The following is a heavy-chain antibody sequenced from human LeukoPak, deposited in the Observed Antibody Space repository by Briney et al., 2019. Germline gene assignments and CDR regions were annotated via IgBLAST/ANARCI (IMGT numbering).Heavy chain of an antibody. CDR1: GFTFSNYN. Sequence: GGSLRLSCAASGFTFSNYNMNWVRLAPGKGLEWVSSISSSSSHIFYADSVKGRFTISRDNAKNSLNLQMNSLRAEDTAVYYCARGGGYTYGLPLDYWGQGTLVTVPS. D-gene: IGHD5-18*01. J-gene: IGHJ4*02. V-gene: IGHV3-21*01. CDR2: ISSSSSHI. CDR3: ARGGGYTYGLPLDY.